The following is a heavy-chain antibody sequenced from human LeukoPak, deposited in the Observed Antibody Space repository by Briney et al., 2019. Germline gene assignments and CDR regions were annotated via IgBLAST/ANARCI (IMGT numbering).Heavy chain of an antibody. CDR2: IFNSGTST. CDR1: GFIFSTYA. Sequence: GGSLRLSCAASGFIFSTYAMSWVRQAPGKGLEWVSVIFNSGTSTYYADSVKGRFTISRDNSKNTLHLQMSSLRAEDTAVYYCAKDMYGDFGGVDYWGQGTLVTVSS. V-gene: IGHV3-23*01. CDR3: AKDMYGDFGGVDY. J-gene: IGHJ4*02. D-gene: IGHD4-17*01.